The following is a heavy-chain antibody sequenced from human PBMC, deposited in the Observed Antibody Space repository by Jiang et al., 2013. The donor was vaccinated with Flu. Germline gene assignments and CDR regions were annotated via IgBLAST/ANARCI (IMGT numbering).Heavy chain of an antibody. CDR1: GGSISSSNYY. D-gene: IGHD4-17*01. Sequence: GPGLVKPSETLSLTCTVSGGSISSSNYYWGWIRQSPGKGLEWIASVYYSGSTYYNPSLKSRVTISVDTSKTQFSLKLSSVTAADTAVYYCASYYGDNSYDYWGQGILVTVSS. CDR3: ASYYGDNSYDY. CDR2: VYYSGST. V-gene: IGHV4-39*07. J-gene: IGHJ4*02.